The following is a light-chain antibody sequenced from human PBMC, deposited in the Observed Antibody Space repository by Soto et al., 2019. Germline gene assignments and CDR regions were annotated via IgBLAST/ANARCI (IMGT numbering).Light chain of an antibody. CDR3: QQYNSAPRT. V-gene: IGKV1-27*01. Sequence: DIQMTQSPSSLSASVGDRVTITCRASQGISNYLAWYQQKPGKVPKLLIYAASTLQSGVPSRFSGSGSGTDVTLTISSLQPADVATSYCQQYNSAPRTFGQGTKVEIK. CDR2: AAS. J-gene: IGKJ1*01. CDR1: QGISNY.